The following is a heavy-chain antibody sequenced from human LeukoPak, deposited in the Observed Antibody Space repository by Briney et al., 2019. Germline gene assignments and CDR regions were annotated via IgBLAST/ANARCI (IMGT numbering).Heavy chain of an antibody. Sequence: GGSLRLSCAASGFTVSSYYMRGVRQAPGKGLEWVSTISGGDISTYYADSVKGRFTVSRDNSKKTLYLQMNSLRADDTAVYHCAKAPIVRGVIIADYWGQGTLVSVYS. D-gene: IGHD3-10*01. CDR1: GFTVSSYY. CDR2: ISGGDIST. V-gene: IGHV3-23*01. J-gene: IGHJ4*02. CDR3: AKAPIVRGVIIADY.